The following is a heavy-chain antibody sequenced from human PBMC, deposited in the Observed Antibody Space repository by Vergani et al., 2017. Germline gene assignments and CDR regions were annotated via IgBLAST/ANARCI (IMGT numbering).Heavy chain of an antibody. CDR2: ISYDGSEK. Sequence: QLVESGGGVVQPGRSLRLSCAASGFTFSSFGIHWVRQAPGRELEWVAAISYDGSEKFYADSVKGRFTISRDNSKNTVDLQLSSLRPEDTAVYFCAKTWDTVVTLPPLDSCGLGALVTVSS. J-gene: IGHJ4*02. CDR1: GFTFSSFG. V-gene: IGHV3-30*18. CDR3: AKTWDTVVTLPPLDS. D-gene: IGHD4-23*01.